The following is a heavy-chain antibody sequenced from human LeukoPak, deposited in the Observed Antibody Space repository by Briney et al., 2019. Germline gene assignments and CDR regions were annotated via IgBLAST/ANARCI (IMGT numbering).Heavy chain of an antibody. CDR2: ISSSGSTI. CDR3: AELGITMIGGV. CDR1: GFTFSSYE. V-gene: IGHV3-48*03. Sequence: PGGSLRLTCAASGFTFSSYEMNWVRQAPGKGLEWVSYISSSGSTIYYADSVKGRFTISRDNAKNSLYLQMNSLRAEDTAVYYCAELGITMIGGVWGKGTTVAISS. D-gene: IGHD3-10*02. J-gene: IGHJ6*04.